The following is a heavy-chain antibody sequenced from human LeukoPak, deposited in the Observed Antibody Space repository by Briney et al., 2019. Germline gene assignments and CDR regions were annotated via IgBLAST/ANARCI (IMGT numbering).Heavy chain of an antibody. CDR2: ISSTGSTI. Sequence: GWALSLSCVASVFSFRSYEMNWVRQAPGKGLEGVSYISSTGSTIYYADSVKGRFTISRDNAKNSLYLQMNSLRAQDTAVYYCAELGITMIGGVWGKGTTVTISS. CDR1: VFSFRSYE. CDR3: AELGITMIGGV. D-gene: IGHD3-10*02. J-gene: IGHJ6*04. V-gene: IGHV3-48*03.